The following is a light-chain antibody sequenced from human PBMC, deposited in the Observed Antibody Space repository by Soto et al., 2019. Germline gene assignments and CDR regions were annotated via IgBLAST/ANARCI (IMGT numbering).Light chain of an antibody. Sequence: DIQMTQSPSTLSASVGDRVSITCRASQSVGQWLAWYQQKPGKAPKLLISKASNLESGDPSRFSGRGSGTEFTLTISRAQPDDFATYYCQQYKSYLGTFGQGTKVDIK. CDR3: QQYKSYLGT. CDR2: KAS. CDR1: QSVGQW. J-gene: IGKJ1*01. V-gene: IGKV1-5*03.